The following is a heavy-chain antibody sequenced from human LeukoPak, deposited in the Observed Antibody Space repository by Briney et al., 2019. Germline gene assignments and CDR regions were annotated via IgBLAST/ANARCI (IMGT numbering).Heavy chain of an antibody. Sequence: SVKVSCKASGGTFSSYAISWVRQAPGQGLEWMGGIIPIFGTANYAQKFQGRVTITTDESTSTAYMELSSLRSEDTAVYYCARGVGATTYYYYYMDVWGKGTTVTVSS. J-gene: IGHJ6*03. CDR1: GGTFSSYA. D-gene: IGHD1-26*01. CDR2: IIPIFGTA. V-gene: IGHV1-69*05. CDR3: ARGVGATTYYYYYMDV.